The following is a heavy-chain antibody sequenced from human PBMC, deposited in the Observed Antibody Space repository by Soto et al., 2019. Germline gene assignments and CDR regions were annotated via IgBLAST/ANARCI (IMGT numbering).Heavy chain of an antibody. J-gene: IGHJ4*02. Sequence: QVQLVESGGGVIQPGKSLRLSCAASGFTFSSYGMHWVRQAPGKGLEWVAVISYDGSNKYYADSVKGRFTISRDNSKNPLYLQMNSLRAEDTAVYYCANDGSSNWGQGTLVTVSS. CDR3: ANDGSSN. CDR1: GFTFSSYG. V-gene: IGHV3-30*18. CDR2: ISYDGSNK.